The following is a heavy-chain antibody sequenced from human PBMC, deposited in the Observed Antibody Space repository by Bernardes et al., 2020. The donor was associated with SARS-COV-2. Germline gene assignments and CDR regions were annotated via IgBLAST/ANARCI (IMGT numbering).Heavy chain of an antibody. CDR2: IYYSGST. V-gene: IGHV4-31*03. CDR3: ARTPRGNRDRNDAFDI. J-gene: IGHJ3*02. Sequence: SETLSLTCTVSGGSISSGGYYWSWIRQHPGKGLEWIGYIYYSGSTYYNPSLKSRVTISVDTSKNQFSLKLSSVTAADTAVYYCARTPRGNRDRNDAFDIWGQGTMVTVSS. CDR1: GGSISSGGYY. D-gene: IGHD1-26*01.